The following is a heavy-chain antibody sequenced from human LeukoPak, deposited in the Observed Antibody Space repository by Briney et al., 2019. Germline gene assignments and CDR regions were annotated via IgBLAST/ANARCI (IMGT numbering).Heavy chain of an antibody. CDR1: GYTFNNYG. CDR2: ISAFNGDT. V-gene: IGHV1-18*01. Sequence: ASVTVSCKASGYTFNNYGIMWVRQAPGQGLEWMGWISAFNGDTNYAQSLQDRVTMTTDTSTTTAYMELRSLRFYDTAMYYCARGRSSGWFESVDYWGQGTLVTVSS. D-gene: IGHD6-19*01. CDR3: ARGRSSGWFESVDY. J-gene: IGHJ4*02.